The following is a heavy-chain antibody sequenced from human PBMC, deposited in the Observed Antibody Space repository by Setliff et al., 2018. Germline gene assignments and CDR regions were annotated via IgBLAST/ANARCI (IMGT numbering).Heavy chain of an antibody. CDR1: GDSIRRGDY. CDR2: IHHSGET. CDR3: ARAPPNRYSGSYEYFYMDV. Sequence: SETLSLTCTVSGDSIRRGDYWSWIRQHPGKGLEWIGYIHHSGETFYNPSLRSRVIISVDTSKNQFSLKVASLIAADTAVYYCARAPPNRYSGSYEYFYMDVWGKGTTVTVSS. V-gene: IGHV4-31*03. D-gene: IGHD1-26*01. J-gene: IGHJ6*03.